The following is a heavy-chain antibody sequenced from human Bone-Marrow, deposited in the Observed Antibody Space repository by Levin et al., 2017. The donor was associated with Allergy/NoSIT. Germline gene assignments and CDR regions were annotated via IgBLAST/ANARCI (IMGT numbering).Heavy chain of an antibody. D-gene: IGHD3-3*01. Sequence: PGGSLRLSCAASGFISSFYGMYWVRQAPGKGLEWVAFISYDGSYKYYADSVKGRFTISRDNSKNTLFLHMSSLRAEDTAVYYCAKDGIDLRFLEWSLSYWGQGTLVTVSS. CDR1: GFISSFYG. V-gene: IGHV3-30*18. CDR3: AKDGIDLRFLEWSLSY. J-gene: IGHJ4*02. CDR2: ISYDGSYK.